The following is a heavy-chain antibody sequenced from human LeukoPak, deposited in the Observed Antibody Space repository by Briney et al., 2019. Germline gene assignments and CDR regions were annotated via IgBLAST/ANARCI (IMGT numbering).Heavy chain of an antibody. V-gene: IGHV3-23*01. Sequence: SGGSLRLSCAASGFTFSSYAMSWVRQAPGKGLEWVSAISGSGGSTYYADSVKGRFTISRDNSKNTLYLQMNSLRAEDTAVYYCARVLRYFDWLLYPFDYWGQGTLVTVSS. CDR1: GFTFSSYA. CDR3: ARVLRYFDWLLYPFDY. J-gene: IGHJ4*02. D-gene: IGHD3-9*01. CDR2: ISGSGGST.